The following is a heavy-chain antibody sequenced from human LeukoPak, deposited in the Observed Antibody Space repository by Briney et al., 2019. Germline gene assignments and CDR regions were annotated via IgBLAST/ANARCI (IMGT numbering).Heavy chain of an antibody. V-gene: IGHV1-2*02. CDR3: ARVGAAAGTWFDP. CDR1: GYTFTGYY. Sequence: ASVKVSCKASGYTFTGYYMHWVRQAPGQGLEWMGWINPNSGGTNYAQKFQGRVTMTRDTSISTAYMGLSRLSSDDTAVYYCARVGAAAGTWFDPWGQGTLVTVSS. J-gene: IGHJ5*02. D-gene: IGHD6-13*01. CDR2: INPNSGGT.